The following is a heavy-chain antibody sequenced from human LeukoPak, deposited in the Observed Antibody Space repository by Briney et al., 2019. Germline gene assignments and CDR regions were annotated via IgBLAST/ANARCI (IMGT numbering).Heavy chain of an antibody. CDR3: ARLAPYDSSGYYYVAEYFQH. J-gene: IGHJ1*01. V-gene: IGHV4-38-2*01. CDR1: GYSISSGYY. CDR2: IYHSGST. D-gene: IGHD3-22*01. Sequence: TSETLSLTCAVSGYSISSGYYWGWIRQPPGKGLEWIGSIYHSGSTYYNPSLKSRVTISVDTSKNQFSLKLSSVTAADTAVYYCARLAPYDSSGYYYVAEYFQHWGRGTLVTVSS.